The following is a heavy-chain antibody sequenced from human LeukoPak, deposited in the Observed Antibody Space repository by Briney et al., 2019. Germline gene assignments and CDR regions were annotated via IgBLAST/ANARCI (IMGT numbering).Heavy chain of an antibody. Sequence: GGSLRLSCAASGFTFSSYAMSWVRQAPGKGLGWVSAISGSGGSTYYANSVKGRFTISRDNSKNTLYLQMNSLRAEDTAVYYCAQGTYYDILTGYPLWAQGTLVSVSS. V-gene: IGHV3-23*01. J-gene: IGHJ4*02. D-gene: IGHD3-9*01. CDR1: GFTFSSYA. CDR2: ISGSGGST. CDR3: AQGTYYDILTGYPL.